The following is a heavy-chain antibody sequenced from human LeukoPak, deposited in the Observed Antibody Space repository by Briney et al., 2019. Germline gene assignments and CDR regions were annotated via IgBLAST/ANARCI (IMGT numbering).Heavy chain of an antibody. CDR1: GGTFSSYA. V-gene: IGHV1-69*13. J-gene: IGHJ4*02. Sequence: SVKVSCKASGGTFSSYAISWVRQAPGQGLEWMGGIIPIFGTANYAQKFQGRVTITADESTSTAYMELSSLRSEGPAVYVRERLAEYWRGPCCCTGWGEGTLVTVSS. CDR3: ERLAEYWRGPCCCTG. CDR2: IIPIFGTA. D-gene: IGHD2/OR15-2a*01.